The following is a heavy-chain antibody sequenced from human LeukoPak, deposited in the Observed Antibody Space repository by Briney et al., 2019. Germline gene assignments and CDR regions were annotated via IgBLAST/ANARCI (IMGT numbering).Heavy chain of an antibody. CDR1: RFTFASYA. D-gene: IGHD6-19*01. Sequence: GGSLRLSCAASRFTFASYAMTWVRQAPGKGLEWVSSINRSGSITHYADSVKGRFTLSRDNSKNTLYLQMNSLRAEDTAIYYCAKDGAVRGDYWGQGTLVTVSS. J-gene: IGHJ4*02. CDR2: INRSGSIT. CDR3: AKDGAVRGDY. V-gene: IGHV3-23*01.